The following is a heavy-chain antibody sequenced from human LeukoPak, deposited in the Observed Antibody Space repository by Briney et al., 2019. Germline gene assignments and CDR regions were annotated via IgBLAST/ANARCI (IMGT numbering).Heavy chain of an antibody. V-gene: IGHV3-30*02. J-gene: IGHJ6*04. D-gene: IGHD3-10*02. CDR3: AELGITMIGGV. CDR2: IRYDVSNK. Sequence: PGGSLRLSCAASGFTFSAYDMHWVRQSPGKGLEWVAFIRYDVSNKYYAASVKGRFTLSRDNSKNTLYLQMNSLRAEDTAVYYCAELGITMIGGVWGKGTTVTISS. CDR1: GFTFSAYD.